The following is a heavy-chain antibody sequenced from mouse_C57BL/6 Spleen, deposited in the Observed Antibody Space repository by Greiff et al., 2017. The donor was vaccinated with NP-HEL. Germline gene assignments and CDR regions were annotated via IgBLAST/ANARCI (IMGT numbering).Heavy chain of an antibody. V-gene: IGHV5-16*01. J-gene: IGHJ4*01. Sequence: EVQGVASEGGLVQPGSSMKLSCTASGFTFSDYYLAWVRQVPEKGLEWVANINYDGSSTYYLASLQSRFIISRDNAKNILYLQMSSLKSEDTATYYCARGAIRRGSAMDYWGQGTSVTVSS. CDR2: INYDGSST. D-gene: IGHD2-12*01. CDR1: GFTFSDYY. CDR3: ARGAIRRGSAMDY.